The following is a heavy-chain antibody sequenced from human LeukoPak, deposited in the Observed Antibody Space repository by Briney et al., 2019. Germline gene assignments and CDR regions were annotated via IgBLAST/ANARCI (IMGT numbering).Heavy chain of an antibody. CDR1: GGSISSGGYY. D-gene: IGHD3-3*01. V-gene: IGHV4-31*08. J-gene: IGHJ4*02. CDR3: VGRPDYDFWSGYYIDY. Sequence: KSSETLSLTCTVSGGSISSGGYYWSWIRQHPGKGLEWIGYIYYSGSTYYNPSLKSRVTISVDTSKNQFSLKLSSVTAADTAVYYCVGRPDYDFWSGYYIDYWGQGTLVTVSS. CDR2: IYYSGST.